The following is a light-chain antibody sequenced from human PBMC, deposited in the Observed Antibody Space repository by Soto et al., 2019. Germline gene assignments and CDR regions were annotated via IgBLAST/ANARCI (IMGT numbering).Light chain of an antibody. CDR1: QSIRTK. J-gene: IGKJ2*01. CDR2: EVS. V-gene: IGKV3-15*01. Sequence: EIILTQSPDTLSVSPGERATLSCRASQSIRTKLAWYQHKPGQAPRLLIYEVSNSATGVPARFSGSRSGTEFTLTISSLQSEDCAIYYCQQYDNWPPEYTFGQGTKVEIK. CDR3: QQYDNWPPEYT.